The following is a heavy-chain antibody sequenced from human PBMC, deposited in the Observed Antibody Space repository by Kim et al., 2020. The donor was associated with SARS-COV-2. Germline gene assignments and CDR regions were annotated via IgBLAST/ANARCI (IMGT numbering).Heavy chain of an antibody. CDR3: ARDSGSGRPWPDYYYYGMDV. CDR1: GFTFSSYA. CDR2: ISYDGSNK. D-gene: IGHD3-10*01. Sequence: GGSLRLSCAASGFTFSSYAMHWVRQAPGKGLEWVAVISYDGSNKYYADSVKGRFTISRDNSKNTLYLQMNSLRAEDTAVYYCARDSGSGRPWPDYYYYGMDVWGQGTTVTVSS. J-gene: IGHJ6*02. V-gene: IGHV3-30-3*01.